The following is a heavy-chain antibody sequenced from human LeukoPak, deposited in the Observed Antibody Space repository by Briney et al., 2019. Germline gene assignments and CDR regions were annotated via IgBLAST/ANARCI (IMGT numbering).Heavy chain of an antibody. CDR3: ARSYDSSGYPIYYYYYMDV. CDR1: GFTFDDYG. J-gene: IGHJ6*03. Sequence: RTGGSLRLSCAASGFTFDDYGMSWVRQAPGKGLEWGSGINWNGGSTGYADSVKGRFTISRDNAKNSLYLQMNSLRAEDTALYHCARSYDSSGYPIYYYYYMDVWGKGTTVTVSS. CDR2: INWNGGST. V-gene: IGHV3-20*01. D-gene: IGHD3-22*01.